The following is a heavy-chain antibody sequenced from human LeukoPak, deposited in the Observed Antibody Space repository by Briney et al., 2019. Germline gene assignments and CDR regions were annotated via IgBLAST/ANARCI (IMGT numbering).Heavy chain of an antibody. CDR2: IIPILGIA. J-gene: IGHJ4*02. CDR1: GGTFSSYA. V-gene: IGHV1-69*04. CDR3: ARDFHRRIAAAGHFDY. Sequence: SVKVSCKASGGTFSSYAISGVRQAPGQGLEWMGRIIPILGIANYAQKFQGRVTITADKSTSTAYMELSSLRSEDTAVYYCARDFHRRIAAAGHFDYWSQGTLVTVSS. D-gene: IGHD6-13*01.